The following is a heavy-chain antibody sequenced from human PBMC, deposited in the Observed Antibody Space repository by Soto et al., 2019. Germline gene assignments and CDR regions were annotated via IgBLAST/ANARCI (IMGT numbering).Heavy chain of an antibody. CDR3: ARGEYYDSSGYYWGYYFDY. J-gene: IGHJ4*02. V-gene: IGHV4-59*01. Sequence: QAQLQESGPGLVKPSETLSLTCTVSGGSISSYYWSWIRQPPGKGLEWIGYIYYSGSTNYNPSLKSRVTISVDTSKNQFSLKLSSVTAADTAVYYCARGEYYDSSGYYWGYYFDYWGQGTLVTVSS. D-gene: IGHD3-22*01. CDR1: GGSISSYY. CDR2: IYYSGST.